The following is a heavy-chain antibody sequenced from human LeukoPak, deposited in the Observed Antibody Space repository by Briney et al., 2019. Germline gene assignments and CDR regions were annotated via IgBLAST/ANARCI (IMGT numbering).Heavy chain of an antibody. Sequence: SETLSLACTVSGGSISSGGYYWSWIRQHPGKGLEWIGYIYYSGSTYYNPSLKSRVTISVDTSKNQFSLKLSSVTAADTAVYYCAREPQRRYFDYWGQGILVTVSS. J-gene: IGHJ4*02. CDR2: IYYSGST. CDR1: GGSISSGGYY. CDR3: AREPQRRYFDY. V-gene: IGHV4-31*03. D-gene: IGHD6-25*01.